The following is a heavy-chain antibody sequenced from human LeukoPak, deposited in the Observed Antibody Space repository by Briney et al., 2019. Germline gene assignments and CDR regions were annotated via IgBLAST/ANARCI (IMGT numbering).Heavy chain of an antibody. CDR3: ARITTGGAIVDY. V-gene: IGHV1-2*06. J-gene: IGHJ4*02. CDR2: INPNSGGT. Sequence: ASVKVSCTASGYTFTVYYMHWVRQAPGQGLEWMGRINPNSGGTNYAQKFQGRVTMTRDTSISTAYMELSRLRSDDTAVYYCARITTGGAIVDYWGQGTLVTVSS. D-gene: IGHD3-16*02. CDR1: GYTFTVYY.